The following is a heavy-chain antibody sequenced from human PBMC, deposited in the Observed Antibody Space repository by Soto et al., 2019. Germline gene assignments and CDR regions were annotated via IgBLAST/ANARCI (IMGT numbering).Heavy chain of an antibody. CDR2: ISSSGSTI. CDR1: GFTFSDYY. CDR3: ASNHKRGYSYGRHDY. Sequence: GGSLRLSCAASGFTFSDYYVSCIRQALWKGLEWVSYISSSGSTIYYADSVKGRFTISRDTAKNSLYLQMNSLRAEDTAVYYCASNHKRGYSYGRHDYRGQGTLVTVSS. J-gene: IGHJ4*02. D-gene: IGHD5-18*01. V-gene: IGHV3-11*01.